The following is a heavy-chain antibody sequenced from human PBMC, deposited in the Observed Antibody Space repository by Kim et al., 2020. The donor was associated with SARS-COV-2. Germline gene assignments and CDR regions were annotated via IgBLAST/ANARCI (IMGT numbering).Heavy chain of an antibody. Sequence: VKGRFTISRDNSRNTLYLQLNSLRAEDTALYFCAKRGYCGDSLKCYHYFEFWGQGTLVTVSS. J-gene: IGHJ4*02. D-gene: IGHD2-15*01. V-gene: IGHV3-23*01. CDR3: AKRGYCGDSLKCYHYFEF.